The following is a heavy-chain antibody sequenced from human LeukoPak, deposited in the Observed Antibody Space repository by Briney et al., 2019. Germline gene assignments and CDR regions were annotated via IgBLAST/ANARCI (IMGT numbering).Heavy chain of an antibody. V-gene: IGHV1-24*01. CDR1: GYTLTELS. CDR3: ATVGCSSTSCYTLSYNWFDP. CDR2: FDPEDGET. Sequence: VASVKVSCKVSGYTLTELSMHWVRQAPGKGLEWMGGFDPEDGETIYAQKFQGRVAMTEDTSTDTAYMELSSLRSEDTAVYYCATVGCSSTSCYTLSYNWFDPWGQGTLVTVSS. J-gene: IGHJ5*02. D-gene: IGHD2-2*02.